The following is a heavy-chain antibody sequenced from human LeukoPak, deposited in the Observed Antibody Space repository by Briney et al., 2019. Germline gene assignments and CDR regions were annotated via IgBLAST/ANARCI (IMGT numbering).Heavy chain of an antibody. CDR1: GFTFSSYG. D-gene: IGHD3-3*01. CDR2: ISSSSSTI. V-gene: IGHV3-48*01. J-gene: IGHJ4*02. CDR3: ASLGIFGVAAFDY. Sequence: GGSLRLSCAASGFTFSSYGMHWVRQAPGKGLEWVSYISSSSSTIYYADSVKGRFTISRDNAKNSLYLQMNSLRAEDTAVYYCASLGIFGVAAFDYWGQGTLVTVSS.